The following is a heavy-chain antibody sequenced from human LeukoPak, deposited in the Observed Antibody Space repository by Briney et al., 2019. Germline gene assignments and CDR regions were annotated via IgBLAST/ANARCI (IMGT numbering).Heavy chain of an antibody. D-gene: IGHD1-26*01. Sequence: PGGSLRLSCAASGFTFSNAWMTWVRQAPGKGLEWVGRIKSKTAGGTTDYAAPVKGRFTISRDDSKNTLYLQMGSLKTEDTAVYYCTTGESMVGTTIHVRWADWGQGALVTVSS. CDR1: GFTFSNAW. J-gene: IGHJ4*02. CDR3: TTGESMVGTTIHVRWAD. CDR2: IKSKTAGGTT. V-gene: IGHV3-15*01.